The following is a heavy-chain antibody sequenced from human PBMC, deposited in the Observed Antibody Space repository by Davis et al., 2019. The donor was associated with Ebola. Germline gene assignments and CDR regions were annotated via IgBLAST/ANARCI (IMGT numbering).Heavy chain of an antibody. J-gene: IGHJ5*02. D-gene: IGHD3-22*01. V-gene: IGHV4-4*07. CDR3: ARVEYYYDSSGYYGLGWFDP. CDR1: GGSISSYY. CDR2: IYTSGST. Sequence: SETLSLTCNVSGGSISSYYWSWIRQPAGKGLEWIGRIYTSGSTNYNPSLKSRVTMSVDTSKNQFSLNLSSVTAADTAVYYCARVEYYYDSSGYYGLGWFDPWGQGTLVTVSS.